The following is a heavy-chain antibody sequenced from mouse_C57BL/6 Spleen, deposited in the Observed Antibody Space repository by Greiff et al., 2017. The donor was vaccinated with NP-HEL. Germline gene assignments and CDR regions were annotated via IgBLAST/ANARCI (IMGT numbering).Heavy chain of an antibody. CDR3: ARERGDRYWYFDV. Sequence: EVKLVESGPGMVKPSPSLSLTCTVTGYSITSGYDWHLIRHFPGNQLECMGYISYSGSTNYNPSLKSRVPITHDTSKSHFFLKLNSVTTEDTATYYCARERGDRYWYFDVWGTGTTVTVSA. CDR1: GYSITSGYD. J-gene: IGHJ1*03. V-gene: IGHV3-1*01. CDR2: ISYSGST. D-gene: IGHD3-3*01.